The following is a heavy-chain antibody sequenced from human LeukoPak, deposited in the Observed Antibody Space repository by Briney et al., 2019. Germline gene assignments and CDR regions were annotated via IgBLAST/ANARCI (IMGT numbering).Heavy chain of an antibody. Sequence: GSLRLSCAAPGFSFSSNWMGWVRQAPGKGLEWVGHIKRDGSQKYCLDSVKGRFTISRDNAKNSLYLQMNSLRVEDTAVYYCARLGLEVGGPNWFDPWGQGTLVTVSS. J-gene: IGHJ5*02. CDR3: ARLGLEVGGPNWFDP. V-gene: IGHV3-7*01. CDR2: IKRDGSQK. CDR1: GFSFSSNW. D-gene: IGHD1-1*01.